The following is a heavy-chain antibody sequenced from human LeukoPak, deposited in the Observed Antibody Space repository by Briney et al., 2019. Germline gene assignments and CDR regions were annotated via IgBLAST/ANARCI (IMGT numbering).Heavy chain of an antibody. Sequence: ASVKVSCKASGYTFTSYGISWVRQAPGQGLEWMGWISAYNGNTNYAQKLQGRVTMTTDTSTGTAYMELRSLRSDDTAVYYCARAGSSGWYTYYYYYMDVWGKGTTVTVSS. V-gene: IGHV1-18*01. J-gene: IGHJ6*03. D-gene: IGHD6-19*01. CDR3: ARAGSSGWYTYYYYYMDV. CDR2: ISAYNGNT. CDR1: GYTFTSYG.